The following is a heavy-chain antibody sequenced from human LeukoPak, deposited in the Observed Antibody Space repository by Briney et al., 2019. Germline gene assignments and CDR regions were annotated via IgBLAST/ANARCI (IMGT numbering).Heavy chain of an antibody. CDR1: GFTFSSYW. D-gene: IGHD1-1*01. CDR3: ARAASAYNSDYYFDH. Sequence: PGGSLRLSCAASGFTFSSYWMSWVRQAPGKGLEWVANIKQDGSEKYYVDSVKGRFTISRDNAENTLSLEMKGLRAEDTAMYYCARAASAYNSDYYFDHWGQGALVTVSS. V-gene: IGHV3-7*01. J-gene: IGHJ4*02. CDR2: IKQDGSEK.